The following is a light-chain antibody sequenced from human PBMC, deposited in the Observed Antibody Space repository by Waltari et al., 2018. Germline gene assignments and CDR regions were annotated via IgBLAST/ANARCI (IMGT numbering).Light chain of an antibody. Sequence: EIVLTQSPGTLSLSLGERATLSCRASQSVSRALAWYQQKPGQAPRLLIYGASTRATGIPDRFSGCGSGTDFSLTISRLEPDDFAVYYCQHYLRLPVTFGQGTTVEI. CDR3: QHYLRLPVT. CDR1: QSVSRA. J-gene: IGKJ1*01. V-gene: IGKV3-20*01. CDR2: GAS.